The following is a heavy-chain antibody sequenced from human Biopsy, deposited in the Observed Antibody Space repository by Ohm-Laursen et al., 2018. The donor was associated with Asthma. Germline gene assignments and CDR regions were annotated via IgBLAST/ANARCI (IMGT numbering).Heavy chain of an antibody. CDR3: AKWADSYESTDYLDF. V-gene: IGHV3-9*01. CDR2: ISWNSGNI. CDR1: GFSFDDCV. Sequence: SLSLSCIASGFSFDDCVMHTVRPAPAKAMEWVSSISWNSGNIDYAVSVKGRFTISRDNAKNSLYLQMQSLTPVDTAFYYCAKWADSYESTDYLDFWGRGTLVTVSS. J-gene: IGHJ4*01. D-gene: IGHD3-22*01.